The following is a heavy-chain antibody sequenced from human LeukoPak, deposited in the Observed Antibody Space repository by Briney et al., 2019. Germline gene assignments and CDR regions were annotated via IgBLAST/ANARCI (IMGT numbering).Heavy chain of an antibody. CDR1: GFTFSSYW. J-gene: IGHJ4*02. Sequence: GGSLRLSCAASGFTFSSYWMSWVRQAPGKGLEWVSYISSSSRTIYYADSVKGRFTISRDNAKNSLYLQMNSLRAEDTAVYYCARDSRSSTGEFDYWGQGTLVTVSS. CDR2: ISSSSRTI. CDR3: ARDSRSSTGEFDY. V-gene: IGHV3-48*01. D-gene: IGHD2-2*01.